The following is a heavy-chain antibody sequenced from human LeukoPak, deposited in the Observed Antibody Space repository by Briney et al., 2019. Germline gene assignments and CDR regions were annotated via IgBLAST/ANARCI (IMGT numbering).Heavy chain of an antibody. V-gene: IGHV5-51*01. CDR2: IYPGDSDT. CDR3: ARHDTPPGWDYYYMDV. CDR1: GYNFTNYW. Sequence: GESLKISCKGSGYNFTNYWIGWVRQMPGKGLEWMGIIYPGDSDTRYSPSFQGQVTISADKSISTAYLQWSSLRASDTAMYYCARHDTPPGWDYYYMDVWGKGTTVTVSS. D-gene: IGHD2-15*01. J-gene: IGHJ6*03.